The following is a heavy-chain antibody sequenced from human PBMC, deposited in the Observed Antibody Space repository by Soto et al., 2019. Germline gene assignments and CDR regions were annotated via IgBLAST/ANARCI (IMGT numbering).Heavy chain of an antibody. D-gene: IGHD2-21*02. CDR2: IYYSGST. V-gene: IGHV4-30-4*08. J-gene: IGHJ5*02. CDR1: GGSISSGHYY. CDR3: ARAMVVTQNWFDP. Sequence: PSETLSLTCTVSGGSISSGHYYWSWIRQSPGKGLEWIGYIYYSGSTYYNPSLKSRVTISVDTSKNQFSLKLSSVTAADTAVYYCARAMVVTQNWFDPWGQGTLVTVSS.